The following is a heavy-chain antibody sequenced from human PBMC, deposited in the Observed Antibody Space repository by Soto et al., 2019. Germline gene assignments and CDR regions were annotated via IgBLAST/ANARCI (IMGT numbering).Heavy chain of an antibody. V-gene: IGHV3-30-3*01. CDR1: GFTFSSYA. J-gene: IGHJ3*02. CDR2: ITYDGSNK. Sequence: QVQLVESGGGVVQPGRSLRLSCAASGFTFSSYAMHWVRQAPGKGLEWVAVITYDGSNKYYADSVKGRFTISRDNSKNTLYRKMNTVRAEDTAGYYWARETPDAFDIWGQGTMVTFSS. CDR3: ARETPDAFDI.